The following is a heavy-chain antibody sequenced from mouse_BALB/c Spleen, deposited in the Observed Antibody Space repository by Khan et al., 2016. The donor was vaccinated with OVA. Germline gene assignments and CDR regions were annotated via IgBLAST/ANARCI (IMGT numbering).Heavy chain of an antibody. Sequence: VQLKQSGPSLVKPSQTLSLTCSVTGDSITSGYWNWIRKFLRNKLEYLGYIIYSGSTYYYHSFKSRISTTRHTSKNQYFLQLNSVTTEDTATDYCAGYERNQQFFDVWGEGTTVTVSS. V-gene: IGHV3-8*02. J-gene: IGHJ1*01. CDR3: AGYERNQQFFDV. CDR2: IIYSGST. CDR1: GDSITSGY.